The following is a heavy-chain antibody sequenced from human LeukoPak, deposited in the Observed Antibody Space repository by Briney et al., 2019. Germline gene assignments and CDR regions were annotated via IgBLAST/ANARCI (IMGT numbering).Heavy chain of an antibody. D-gene: IGHD6-13*01. CDR1: GFTFSSYA. CDR3: ARAERSSWYVGPFDY. Sequence: GGSLRLSCAASGFTFSSYAMSWVRQAPGKGLEWVSVIYSGGSTYYADSVKGRFTISRDNSKNTLYLQMNSLRAEDTAVYYCARAERSSWYVGPFDYWGQGTLVTVSS. J-gene: IGHJ4*02. CDR2: IYSGGST. V-gene: IGHV3-66*01.